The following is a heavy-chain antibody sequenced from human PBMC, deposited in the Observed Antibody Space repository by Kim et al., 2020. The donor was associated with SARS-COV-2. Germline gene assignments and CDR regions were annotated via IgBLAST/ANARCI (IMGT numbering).Heavy chain of an antibody. CDR3: AKDSRGYSYGYDYFDY. CDR1: GFTFSSYG. Sequence: GGSLRLSCAASGFTFSSYGMHWVRQAPGKGLEWVAVISYDGSNKYYADSVKGRFTISRDNSKNTLYLQMNSLRAEDTAVYYCAKDSRGYSYGYDYFDYWG. CDR2: ISYDGSNK. D-gene: IGHD5-18*01. J-gene: IGHJ4*01. V-gene: IGHV3-30*18.